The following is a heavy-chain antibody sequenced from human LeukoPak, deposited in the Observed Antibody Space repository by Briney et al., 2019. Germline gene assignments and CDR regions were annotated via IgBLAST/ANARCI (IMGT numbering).Heavy chain of an antibody. Sequence: ASVTVSCKASGGTFSSYAISWVRQAPGQGLEWMGGIIPSFGTANYAQKLQGRVTMTTDTSTSTAYMELRSLRSDDTAVYYCARDKGDDFWSGLSYGMDVWGQGTTVTVSS. J-gene: IGHJ6*02. D-gene: IGHD3-3*01. CDR2: IIPSFGTA. CDR1: GGTFSSYA. V-gene: IGHV1-69*05. CDR3: ARDKGDDFWSGLSYGMDV.